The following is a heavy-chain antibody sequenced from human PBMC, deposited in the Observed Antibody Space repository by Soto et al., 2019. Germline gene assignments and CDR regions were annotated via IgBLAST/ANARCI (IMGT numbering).Heavy chain of an antibody. D-gene: IGHD6-13*01. CDR2: INHSGST. J-gene: IGHJ4*02. CDR1: GGSFGGYY. V-gene: IGHV4-34*01. Sequence: PXETLSLTCAVYGGSFGGYYWSWIRRPPGKGLEWIGEINHSGSTNYNPSLKSRVTISVDTSKNQFSLKLSSVTAADTAVYYCARGWGSSWYFPFDYWGQGTLVTVSS. CDR3: ARGWGSSWYFPFDY.